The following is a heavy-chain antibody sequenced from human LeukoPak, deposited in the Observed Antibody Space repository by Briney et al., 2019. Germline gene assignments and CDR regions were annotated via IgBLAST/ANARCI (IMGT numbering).Heavy chain of an antibody. Sequence: QPGGSLRLSSAASGFTFSSYDMHWVRQATGKGLEWVSAIGTAGDTYYPGSVKGRFTISRENAKNSLSLQMNSLRAGDTAVYYCAKGEGNSSSFDYWGQGTLVTVSS. CDR1: GFTFSSYD. V-gene: IGHV3-13*01. CDR3: AKGEGNSSSFDY. CDR2: IGTAGDT. J-gene: IGHJ4*02. D-gene: IGHD6-6*01.